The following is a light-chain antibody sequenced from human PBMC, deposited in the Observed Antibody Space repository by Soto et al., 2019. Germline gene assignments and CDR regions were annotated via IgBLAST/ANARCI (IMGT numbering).Light chain of an antibody. CDR3: QQDYNWYT. V-gene: IGKV3D-7*01. Sequence: PGERVTLSCTASQSVSSSYLTWYQQKPGQAPRLLIYGASTRATGIPARFSGSASGTDFTLTISSLQPEDFAVYYCQQDYNWYTFGQGTELKIK. CDR1: QSVSSSY. CDR2: GAS. J-gene: IGKJ2*01.